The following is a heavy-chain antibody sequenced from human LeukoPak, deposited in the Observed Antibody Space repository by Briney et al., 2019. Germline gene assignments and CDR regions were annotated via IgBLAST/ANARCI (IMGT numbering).Heavy chain of an antibody. CDR3: ARGRYFDWLPRRYYFDY. V-gene: IGHV4-34*01. CDR1: GGSFSSYY. CDR2: INHSGST. Sequence: SETLSLTCAVYGGSFSSYYWSWIRQPPGKGLEWIGEINHSGSTNYNPSLKSRVTTSVDTSKNQFSLKLSSVTAADTAVYYRARGRYFDWLPRRYYFDYWGQGTLVTVSS. D-gene: IGHD3-9*01. J-gene: IGHJ4*02.